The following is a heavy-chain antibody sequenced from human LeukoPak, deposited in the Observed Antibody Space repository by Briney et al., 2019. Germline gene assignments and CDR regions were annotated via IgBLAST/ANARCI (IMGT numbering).Heavy chain of an antibody. V-gene: IGHV3-23*01. CDR2: IRGDGV. D-gene: IGHD6-13*01. J-gene: IGHJ3*02. Sequence: GGSLRLSCAASGFPFAIYHMSWVRQAPGKGLEWVATIRGDGVYYADSVKGRFTISRDDSKNTVYVQMNSLRAEDTAVYYCAKSRVEVAGTGGFDTWGRGTLVAVSS. CDR3: AKSRVEVAGTGGFDT. CDR1: GFPFAIYH.